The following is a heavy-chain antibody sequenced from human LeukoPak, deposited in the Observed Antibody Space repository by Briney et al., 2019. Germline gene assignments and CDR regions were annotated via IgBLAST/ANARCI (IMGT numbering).Heavy chain of an antibody. CDR2: MNPNSGNT. J-gene: IGHJ5*02. CDR3: ARGGYCSGGSCLSLYNWFDP. CDR1: GYTFTSYD. Sequence: ASVKVSCKASGYTFTSYDINWVRQATGQGLEWMGWMNPNSGNTGYAQKFQGRVTMTRDTSISTAYMELSRLRSDDTAVYYCARGGYCSGGSCLSLYNWFDPWGQGTLVTVSS. D-gene: IGHD2-15*01. V-gene: IGHV1-8*01.